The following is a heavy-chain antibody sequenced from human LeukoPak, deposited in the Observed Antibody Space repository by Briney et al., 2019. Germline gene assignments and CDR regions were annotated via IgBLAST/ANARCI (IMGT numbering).Heavy chain of an antibody. CDR1: GFTFTSSA. V-gene: IGHV1-58*02. J-gene: IGHJ6*02. CDR3: AADTRAYYYYYGMDV. Sequence: SVKVSCKASGFTFTSSAMQWVRQARGQRLEWIGWIVVGSGDTNYAQKFQERVTITRDMSTSTAYMELSSLRSEDTAVYYCAADTRAYYYYYGMDVWGQGTTVTVSS. CDR2: IVVGSGDT.